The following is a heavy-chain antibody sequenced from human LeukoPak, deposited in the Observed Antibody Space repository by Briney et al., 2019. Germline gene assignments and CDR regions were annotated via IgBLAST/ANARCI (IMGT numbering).Heavy chain of an antibody. CDR3: ARGIGDILTGYLDYFDY. CDR1: GFTFSSYG. CDR2: IWYDGSNK. J-gene: IGHJ4*02. V-gene: IGHV3-33*01. D-gene: IGHD3-9*01. Sequence: GGSLRLSCAASGFTFSSYGMHWVRQAPGKGLEWVAVIWYDGSNKYYADSVKGRFTISRDNSKNTLYLQMNSLRAEDTAVYYCARGIGDILTGYLDYFDYWGQGTLVTVSS.